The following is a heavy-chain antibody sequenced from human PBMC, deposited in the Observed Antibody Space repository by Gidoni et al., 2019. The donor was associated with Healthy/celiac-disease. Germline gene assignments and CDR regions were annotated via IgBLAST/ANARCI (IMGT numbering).Heavy chain of an antibody. CDR2: ISGSGGST. J-gene: IGHJ4*02. Sequence: EVQLLESGGGLVQPGGSLRLYCSAAGCTFSSYAMSLVRQAPGKWLEWVSAISGSGGSTYYSDSVKGRFTSSRDKSKNTLYLQMNSMRAEDTAVYYCATRLTGDMLVYWGQGTLVNVSS. V-gene: IGHV3-23*01. CDR1: GCTFSSYA. D-gene: IGHD7-27*01. CDR3: ATRLTGDMLVY.